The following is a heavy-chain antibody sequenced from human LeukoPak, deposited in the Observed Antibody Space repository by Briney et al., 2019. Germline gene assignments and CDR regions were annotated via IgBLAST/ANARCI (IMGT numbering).Heavy chain of an antibody. Sequence: SETLSLTCTVSGGSINSSSYYWGWIRQPAGTGLEWIGRIYTSGSTNYNPSLKSRVTISVDTSKNQFSLKLSSVTAADTAVYYCARGRFIAVAGYYYYYYYMDVWGKGTTVTVSS. V-gene: IGHV4-61*02. CDR2: IYTSGST. CDR1: GGSINSSSYY. D-gene: IGHD6-19*01. J-gene: IGHJ6*03. CDR3: ARGRFIAVAGYYYYYYYMDV.